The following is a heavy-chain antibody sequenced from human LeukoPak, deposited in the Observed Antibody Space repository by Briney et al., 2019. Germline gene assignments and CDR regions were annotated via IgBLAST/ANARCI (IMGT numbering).Heavy chain of an antibody. J-gene: IGHJ4*02. V-gene: IGHV4-39*01. D-gene: IGHD6-13*01. Sequence: SETLSLTCTVSGGSISSSSYYWGWIRQPPGKGLEWIGSIYYSGSTHYNPSLKSRVTISVDTSKNQFSLKLSSVTAADTAVYYCARAPAAAGTIDYWGQGTLVTVSS. CDR2: IYYSGST. CDR3: ARAPAAAGTIDY. CDR1: GGSISSSSYY.